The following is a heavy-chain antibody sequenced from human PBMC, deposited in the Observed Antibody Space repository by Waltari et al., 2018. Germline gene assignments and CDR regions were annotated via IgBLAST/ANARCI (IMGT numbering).Heavy chain of an antibody. CDR3: ARNDWTIISDCFNPLFDV. CDR2: INYSGST. CDR1: GGSFSTYS. J-gene: IGHJ6*02. Sequence: QVQLQEWGAGLVRPSETLSLTCTVSGGSFSTYSWNWIRQPAGKGLEWIGEINYSGSTNYNPSLKSRVTISVDTSKNQFSLKLSSVTAADTAVYYCARNDWTIISDCFNPLFDVWGQGTMVTISS. D-gene: IGHD2-21*02. V-gene: IGHV4-59*12.